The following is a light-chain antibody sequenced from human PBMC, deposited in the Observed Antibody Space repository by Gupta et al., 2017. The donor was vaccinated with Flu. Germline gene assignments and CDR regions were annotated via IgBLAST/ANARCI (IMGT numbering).Light chain of an antibody. CDR3: NSRDNTGNQVV. Sequence: SELTQATAVSVALGQTVGITCQGYRIRNYYASWYHQKAGQAPLLVIYGQNSRISGIPERFSGSSSGSTAALTITGAQAEDVGVYYCNSRDNTGNQVVFGGGTTQTVL. J-gene: IGLJ3*02. CDR2: GQN. V-gene: IGLV3-19*01. CDR1: RIRNYY.